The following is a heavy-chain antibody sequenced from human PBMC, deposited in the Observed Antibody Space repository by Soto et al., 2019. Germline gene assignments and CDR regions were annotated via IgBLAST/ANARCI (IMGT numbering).Heavy chain of an antibody. J-gene: IGHJ4*02. CDR2: IYHSGDT. Sequence: SETLSLTCSVSGYSMSSTAYYWSWILQHPGKGLEWIAYIYHSGDTHYNPSLRSRITISVDTSKNQFSLKLTSVTDADTAVYYCASTYGGYLDKRGEGTPVTVSS. CDR3: ASTYGGYLDK. CDR1: GYSMSSTAYY. V-gene: IGHV4-31*03. D-gene: IGHD3-16*02.